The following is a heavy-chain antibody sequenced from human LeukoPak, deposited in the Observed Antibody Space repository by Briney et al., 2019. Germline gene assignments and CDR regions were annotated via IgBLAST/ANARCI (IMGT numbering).Heavy chain of an antibody. CDR3: ATAMVRGVIGYYYYYMDV. CDR2: IIPIFGTA. Sequence: ASVKVSCKASGGTFSSYAISWVRQAPGQGLEWMGGIIPIFGTANYAQKFQGRVTITADKSTSTAYMELSSLRSEDTAVYYCATAMVRGVIGYYYYYMDVWGKGTTVTVSS. J-gene: IGHJ6*03. V-gene: IGHV1-69*06. D-gene: IGHD3-10*01. CDR1: GGTFSSYA.